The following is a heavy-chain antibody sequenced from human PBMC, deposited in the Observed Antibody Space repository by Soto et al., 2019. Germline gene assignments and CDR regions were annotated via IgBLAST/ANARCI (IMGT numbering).Heavy chain of an antibody. CDR1: GYTFTGYY. Sequence: ASVKVSCKASGYTFTGYYMHWVRQAPGQGLEWMGWINPNSGGTNYAQKFQGWVTVTRDTSISTAYMELSRLRSDDTAVYYCAREIKYCSSTSCPFDYWGQGTLVTVSS. CDR2: INPNSGGT. J-gene: IGHJ4*02. CDR3: AREIKYCSSTSCPFDY. V-gene: IGHV1-2*04. D-gene: IGHD2-2*01.